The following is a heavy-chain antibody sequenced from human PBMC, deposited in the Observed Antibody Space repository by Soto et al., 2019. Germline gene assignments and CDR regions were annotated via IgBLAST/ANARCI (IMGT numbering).Heavy chain of an antibody. D-gene: IGHD3-10*01. V-gene: IGHV3-23*01. CDR3: AKGYYGSGAYYYYGMDV. CDR1: GFTFSSYA. J-gene: IGHJ6*02. Sequence: LRLSCAASGFTFSSYAMSWVRQAPGKGLEWVSAISGSGGSTYYADSVKGRFTISRDNSRNTLYLQMNSLRAEDTAVYYCAKGYYGSGAYYYYGMDVWGQGTTVTVSS. CDR2: ISGSGGST.